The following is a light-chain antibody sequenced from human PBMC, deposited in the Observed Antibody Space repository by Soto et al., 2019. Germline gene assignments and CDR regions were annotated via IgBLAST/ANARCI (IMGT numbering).Light chain of an antibody. CDR1: SSDGGGYNY. Sequence: QSALTQPASVSGSPGQSITISCTGTSSDGGGYNYVSWYQQHPDKAPKLMIYEDSNRPSGVSNRISGSKSGNTASLTISGLQAEDEADYYCSSYINSSTLVFGGGTKLTVL. CDR3: SSYINSSTLV. CDR2: EDS. V-gene: IGLV2-14*01. J-gene: IGLJ3*02.